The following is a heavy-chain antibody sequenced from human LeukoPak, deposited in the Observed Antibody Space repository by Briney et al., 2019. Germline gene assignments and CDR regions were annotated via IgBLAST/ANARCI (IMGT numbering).Heavy chain of an antibody. CDR1: GYTFTSYY. CDR3: AREKGSLLLRSSSWYVN. Sequence: RASVKVSCTASGYTFTSYYMLWVRQAPGQGLEWLGIINTSGGSTSYAQKFQGRVTMSRDTSTSTVYMGLRSLRSEDTAVYYCAREKGSLLLRSSSWYVNWGQGTLVTVSS. J-gene: IGHJ4*02. CDR2: INTSGGST. V-gene: IGHV1-46*01. D-gene: IGHD6-13*01.